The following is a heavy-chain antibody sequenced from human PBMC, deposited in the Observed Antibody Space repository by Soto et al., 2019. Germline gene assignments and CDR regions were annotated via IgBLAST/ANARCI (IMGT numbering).Heavy chain of an antibody. CDR2: IYYSGST. CDR3: ARVWGGAFDI. Sequence: SETLSLTCTVSGGSISSSSYYWAWIRQPPGKGLEWIGSIYYSGSTYYNPSLKSRVTISVDTSKNHFSLKLSSVSAPDTAVYYCARVWGGAFDIWGQGTMVTVSS. D-gene: IGHD3-10*01. J-gene: IGHJ3*02. CDR1: GGSISSSSYY. V-gene: IGHV4-39*02.